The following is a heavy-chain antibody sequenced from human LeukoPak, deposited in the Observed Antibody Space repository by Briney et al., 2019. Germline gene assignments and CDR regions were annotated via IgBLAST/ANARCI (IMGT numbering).Heavy chain of an antibody. Sequence: PGRSLRLSCAASGFTFSSYAMHWVRQAPGKGLEWVALISYDGSDKYYADSVKGRFTISRDNSKNTLYLQMNGLRAEDTAVYYCARDGYSYALVYSFDYWGQGTLDTVSS. D-gene: IGHD5-18*01. CDR3: ARDGYSYALVYSFDY. CDR2: ISYDGSDK. J-gene: IGHJ4*02. CDR1: GFTFSSYA. V-gene: IGHV3-30*04.